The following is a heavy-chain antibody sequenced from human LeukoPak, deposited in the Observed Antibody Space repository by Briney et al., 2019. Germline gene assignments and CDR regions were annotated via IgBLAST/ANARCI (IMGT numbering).Heavy chain of an antibody. Sequence: TSETLSLTCIVSGDSISSNNYFWGWICQSPGKGLEWIGEISYNGRTYYNPSLKSRVTISVDTSKNQFSLKLSSVTAADTAVYYCARNFLRRNWDWFDPWGQGTLVTVSS. CDR1: GDSISSNNYF. CDR2: ISYNGRT. CDR3: ARNFLRRNWDWFDP. J-gene: IGHJ5*02. D-gene: IGHD5-12*01. V-gene: IGHV4-39*01.